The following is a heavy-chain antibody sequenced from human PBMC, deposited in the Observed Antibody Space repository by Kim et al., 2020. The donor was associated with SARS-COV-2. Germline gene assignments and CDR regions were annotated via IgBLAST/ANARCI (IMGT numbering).Heavy chain of an antibody. V-gene: IGHV4-59*13. D-gene: IGHD3-3*01. Sequence: SDTLSLTCTVSGGSITSDYWNWIRQSPGKGLEWIGYIHYSGKANYNPSLKSRVIISIDTSKTQFSLKLSSVTSADTGVSYFARGSNTIFGIIVNGMDVW. CDR1: GGSITSDY. CDR3: ARGSNTIFGIIVNGMDV. J-gene: IGHJ6*01. CDR2: IHYSGKA.